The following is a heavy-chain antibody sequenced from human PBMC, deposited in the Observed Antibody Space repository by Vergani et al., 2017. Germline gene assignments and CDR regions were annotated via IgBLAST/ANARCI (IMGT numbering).Heavy chain of an antibody. Sequence: QVQLQQWRAGLLKPSETLSLTCAVYGGSFSGYYWSWIRQPPGKGLEWIGEINHSGSTNYNPSLKSRVTISVDTSKNQFSLKLSSVTAADTAVYYCARVPIWFGATDYWGQGTLVTVSS. CDR1: GGSFSGYY. CDR2: INHSGST. CDR3: ARVPIWFGATDY. J-gene: IGHJ4*02. V-gene: IGHV4-34*01. D-gene: IGHD3-10*01.